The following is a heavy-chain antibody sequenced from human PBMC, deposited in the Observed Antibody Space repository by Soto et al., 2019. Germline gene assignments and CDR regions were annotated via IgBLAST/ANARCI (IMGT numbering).Heavy chain of an antibody. J-gene: IGHJ6*02. CDR3: ARGSDDFWSGYLTPYYGMDV. V-gene: IGHV5-10-1*01. D-gene: IGHD3-3*01. CDR2: IVPSDSYT. CDR1: GYSFTSYW. Sequence: PGESLKISCKGSGYSFTSYWISWVRQMPGKGLEWMGRIVPSDSYTNYSPSLQGHVTISADKSISTAYLQWSSLKASDTAMYYCARGSDDFWSGYLTPYYGMDVWGQRTTVTVSS.